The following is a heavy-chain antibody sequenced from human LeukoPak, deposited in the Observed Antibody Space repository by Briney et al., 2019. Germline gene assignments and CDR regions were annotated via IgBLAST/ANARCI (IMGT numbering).Heavy chain of an antibody. J-gene: IGHJ4*02. CDR1: GGSISSYY. D-gene: IGHD6-13*01. V-gene: IGHV4-4*07. CDR2: IYTSGST. Sequence: SETLSLTSTVSGGSISSYYWSWIRQPAGKGLEWIGRIYTSGSTNYNPSLKSRVTMSVDTSKNQFSLKLSSVTAADTAVYYCARDTKIAAAGTSVFTFDYWGQGTLVTVSS. CDR3: ARDTKIAAAGTSVFTFDY.